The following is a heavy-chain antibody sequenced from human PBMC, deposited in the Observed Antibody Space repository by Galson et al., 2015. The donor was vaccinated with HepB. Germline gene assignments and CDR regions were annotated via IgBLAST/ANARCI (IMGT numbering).Heavy chain of an antibody. CDR1: GFTFSSYG. V-gene: IGHV3-30*18. Sequence: SLRLSCAASGFTFSSYGMHWVRQAPGKGLEGVAVISSEGRHKYYADSVKGRFTISRDNSKNSLYLQMNSLRAEDTAVYYCAKGFRSRVMHVWGQGTTVTVFS. J-gene: IGHJ6*02. CDR3: AKGFRSRVMHV. CDR2: ISSEGRHK. D-gene: IGHD3-3*01.